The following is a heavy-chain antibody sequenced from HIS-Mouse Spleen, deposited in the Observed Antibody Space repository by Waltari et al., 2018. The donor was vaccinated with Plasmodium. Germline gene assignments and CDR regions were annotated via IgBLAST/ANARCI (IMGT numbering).Heavy chain of an antibody. CDR3: ARGRWNHAFDI. V-gene: IGHV3-13*01. D-gene: IGHD1-1*01. J-gene: IGHJ3*02. CDR2: IGTAGDT. CDR1: GFTFISYD. Sequence: EVQLVESGGGLVQPGGSLRLSCAASGFTFISYDMHWGRQATGKGLEWVSAIGTAGDTYYPGSVKGRFTISRENAKNSLYLQMNSLRAGDTAVYYCARGRWNHAFDIWGQGTMVTVSS.